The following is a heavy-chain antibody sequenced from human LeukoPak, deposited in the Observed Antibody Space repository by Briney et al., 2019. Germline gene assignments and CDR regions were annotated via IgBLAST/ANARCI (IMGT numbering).Heavy chain of an antibody. V-gene: IGHV3-48*03. J-gene: IGHJ4*02. D-gene: IGHD3-10*01. Sequence: PGGSLRLSATASGFTLRGYALSWVRQAPGKGLDWVSLMTGSGDVIHYADSVRGRFTISRDNAKNSLYLQMNSLRAEDTATYFCARHLRGVRGTFDYWGQGTLVTVSS. CDR2: MTGSGDVI. CDR3: ARHLRGVRGTFDY. CDR1: GFTLRGYA.